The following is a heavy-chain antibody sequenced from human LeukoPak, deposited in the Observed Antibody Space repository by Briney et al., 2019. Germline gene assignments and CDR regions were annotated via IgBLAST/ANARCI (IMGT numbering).Heavy chain of an antibody. Sequence: PSETLSLTCTASGGSISSSSYYWGWIRQPPGKGLEWIGSIYYSGSTYYNPSLKSRVTISVDTSKNQFSLKLSSVTAADTAVYYCARHVDGYGDYVIRYYFDYWGQGTLVTVSS. CDR2: IYYSGST. CDR1: GGSISSSSYY. CDR3: ARHVDGYGDYVIRYYFDY. J-gene: IGHJ4*02. D-gene: IGHD4-17*01. V-gene: IGHV4-39*01.